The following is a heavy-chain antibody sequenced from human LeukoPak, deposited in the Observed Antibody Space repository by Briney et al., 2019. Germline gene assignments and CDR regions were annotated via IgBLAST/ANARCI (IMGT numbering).Heavy chain of an antibody. CDR3: ARRFGGRLQLDFDY. D-gene: IGHD5-24*01. J-gene: IGHJ4*02. CDR2: IYHSGST. Sequence: SETLSLTCTVSGYSISSGYYWGWIRQPPGKGLEWIGSIYHSGSTYYNPSLKSRVTISVDTSKNQFSLKLSSVTAADTAVYYCARRFGGRLQLDFDYWGQGTLVTVSS. V-gene: IGHV4-38-2*02. CDR1: GYSISSGYY.